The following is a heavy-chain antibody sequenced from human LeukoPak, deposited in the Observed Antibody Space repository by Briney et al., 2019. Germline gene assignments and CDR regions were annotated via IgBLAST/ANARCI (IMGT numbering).Heavy chain of an antibody. Sequence: GGPLRLSCAPSRFTFSTYTMNWARQAPGKGLEWVSSISTRNTYIYYADSVKGRFTISRDNANNSLFLQMNNLTAADTAVYYCARAIAVTGGRGDYWGQGTLVTVSS. V-gene: IGHV3-21*01. CDR2: ISTRNTYI. CDR3: ARAIAVTGGRGDY. J-gene: IGHJ4*02. CDR1: RFTFSTYT. D-gene: IGHD6-19*01.